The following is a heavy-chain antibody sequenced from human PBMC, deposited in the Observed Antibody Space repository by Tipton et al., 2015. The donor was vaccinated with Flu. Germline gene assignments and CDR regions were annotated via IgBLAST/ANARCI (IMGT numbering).Heavy chain of an antibody. CDR2: IYPSGTT. CDR3: ARDWEQPLGTYFYYSMDV. V-gene: IGHV4-38-2*02. D-gene: IGHD6-13*01. CDR1: EFIFSTSW. Sequence: LRLSCAASEFIFSTSWMHWVRQAPGKGLELIGSIYPSGTTYYNPSLRRRVAMSLDTSKNQFSLKVTSMTAADTAVYFCARDWEQPLGTYFYYSMDVWGKGAAVTVSS. J-gene: IGHJ6*03.